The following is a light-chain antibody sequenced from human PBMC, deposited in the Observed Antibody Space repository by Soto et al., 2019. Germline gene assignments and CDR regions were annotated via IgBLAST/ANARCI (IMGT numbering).Light chain of an antibody. CDR1: QSVSSK. CDR3: QQYKDRFSIT. J-gene: IGKJ5*01. Sequence: EIVLTQSPATLSVSPGERATLSCRASQSVSSKLAWYQQRPGQSPRLLIYGASTRATDIPARFSGSGSGTEFTLTISSLQSEDFAVYYCQQYKDRFSITFGQGTRLEIK. V-gene: IGKV3-15*01. CDR2: GAS.